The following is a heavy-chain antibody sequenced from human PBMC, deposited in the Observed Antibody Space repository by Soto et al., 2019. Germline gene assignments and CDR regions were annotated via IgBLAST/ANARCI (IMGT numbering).Heavy chain of an antibody. CDR3: ARSLDYYDSSGYYPYNYFDP. CDR2: IYYSGSP. D-gene: IGHD3-22*01. V-gene: IGHV4-31*03. J-gene: IGHJ5*02. Sequence: QVQLQESGPGLVQPSQTLSLTCTVSGGSISSVGYYWNWIRQHPGKGLEWIGYIYYSGSPYFNPSLKCRVTISVDTSKNQFSLKLSSVTAADTAVYYCARSLDYYDSSGYYPYNYFDPWGQGTLVTVSS. CDR1: GGSISSVGYY.